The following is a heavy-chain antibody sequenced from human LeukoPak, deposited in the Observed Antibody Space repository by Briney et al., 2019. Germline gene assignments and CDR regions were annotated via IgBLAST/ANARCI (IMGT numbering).Heavy chain of an antibody. D-gene: IGHD3-3*01. CDR3: AKGRSTTFGVIILPDGFDM. CDR2: ISHDGSDE. Sequence: PGGSLRLSCAASGFTFSNYGMHWVRQAPGKGLEWVAVISHDGSDEYYAESGKGRFTISRDKSKNTVYLQMSSLRVEDTAVYYCAKGRSTTFGVIILPDGFDMWGQGTMVSVSS. CDR1: GFTFSNYG. J-gene: IGHJ3*02. V-gene: IGHV3-30*18.